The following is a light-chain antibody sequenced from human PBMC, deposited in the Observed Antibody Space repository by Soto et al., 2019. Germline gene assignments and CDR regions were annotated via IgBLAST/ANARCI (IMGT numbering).Light chain of an antibody. CDR3: CSYAGSYTHYV. CDR2: DVS. Sequence: QSALTQPRSVSGSPGQSVTISCTGTSSDVGGYNYVSWYQQHPGKAPKLMIYDVSKRPSGVPDPFSGSKSGNTASLTISGLQAEDEADCYCCSYAGSYTHYVFGTGTKLTVL. J-gene: IGLJ1*01. CDR1: SSDVGGYNY. V-gene: IGLV2-11*01.